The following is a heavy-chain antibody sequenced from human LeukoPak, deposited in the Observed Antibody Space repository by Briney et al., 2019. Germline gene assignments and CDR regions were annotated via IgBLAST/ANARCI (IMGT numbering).Heavy chain of an antibody. V-gene: IGHV3-7*01. CDR3: ARDRLPVDY. CDR1: GFIFSNSW. CDR2: INQDGSDQ. J-gene: IGHJ4*02. Sequence: RGSLRLSCAASGFIFSNSWMNWVRQAPGKGLEWVANINQDGSDQYYVDSVKGRFTISRDNAKNSLYLQMNSLRAEDTAVYYCARDRLPVDYWGQGTLVTVSS.